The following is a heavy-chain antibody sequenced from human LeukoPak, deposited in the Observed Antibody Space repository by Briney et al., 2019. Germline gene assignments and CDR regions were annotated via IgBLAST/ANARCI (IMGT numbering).Heavy chain of an antibody. CDR3: ARLYSTGWYVY. Sequence: SGPALVKPTQTLTLTCTFSGFSLSTSALRVSWIRQPPGKALEWLARIDWDDNKFYSTSLKTRLTISKDTSKNQVVLRMTNMDPVDTATYYCARLYSTGWYVYWGQGTLVTVSS. D-gene: IGHD6-19*01. CDR1: GFSLSTSALR. J-gene: IGHJ4*02. V-gene: IGHV2-70*04. CDR2: IDWDDNK.